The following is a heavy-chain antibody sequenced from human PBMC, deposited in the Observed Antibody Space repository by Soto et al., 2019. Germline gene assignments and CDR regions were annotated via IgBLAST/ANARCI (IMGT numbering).Heavy chain of an antibody. CDR2: MWNDGSNK. Sequence: QVQRVESGGGVVQPGRSLRLSCAASGFTFSSYGMHWVRQAPGKGLEWVAVMWNDGSNKYYADSVKGRFTISRDNSKNTVYLQMNSLRAEDTAVYYCAKEFWSSPFDYWGQGTLVTVSS. J-gene: IGHJ4*02. CDR3: AKEFWSSPFDY. CDR1: GFTFSSYG. V-gene: IGHV3-33*06. D-gene: IGHD3-3*01.